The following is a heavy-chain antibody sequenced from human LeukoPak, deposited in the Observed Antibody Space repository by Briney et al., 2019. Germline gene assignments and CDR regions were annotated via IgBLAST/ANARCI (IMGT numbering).Heavy chain of an antibody. Sequence: GGSLRLSCAASGFTFSSYAMNWVRQAPGKGLEWVSSISGSGGSTYYADSVKGRFTISRDNSKNTLYLQMNSLRADDTAVYYCAKAPDDVGTYYFDYWGQGTLVTVSS. CDR3: AKAPDDVGTYYFDY. CDR2: ISGSGGST. CDR1: GFTFSSYA. V-gene: IGHV3-23*01. D-gene: IGHD3-16*01. J-gene: IGHJ4*02.